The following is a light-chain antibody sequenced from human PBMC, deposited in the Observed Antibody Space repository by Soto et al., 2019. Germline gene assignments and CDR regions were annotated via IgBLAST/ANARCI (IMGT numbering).Light chain of an antibody. CDR1: QGIRNY. Sequence: DTQMTQSPSSLSASVGDTVTITCRASQGIRNYLAWYQQKPGKAPKLLIYAASTLQSGVPSRFSGSGSGTDFTLTIRSLQTEDVATYYCQRCDNARRITFGQGTRLEIK. CDR3: QRCDNARRIT. V-gene: IGKV1-27*01. CDR2: AAS. J-gene: IGKJ5*01.